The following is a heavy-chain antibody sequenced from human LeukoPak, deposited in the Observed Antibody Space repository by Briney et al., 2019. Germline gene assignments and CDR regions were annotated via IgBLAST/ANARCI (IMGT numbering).Heavy chain of an antibody. V-gene: IGHV3-23*01. CDR3: AKRGVVIRVILVGFHKAAYYFDS. CDR2: ISDSGGST. J-gene: IGHJ4*02. D-gene: IGHD3-22*01. CDR1: GITLSNYG. Sequence: QPGGSLRLSCAVSGITLSNYGMSWVRQAPGKGLEWVAGISDSGGSTSYADSVKGRFTISRDNPKNTLYLQMNSLRAEDTAVYFCAKRGVVIRVILVGFHKAAYYFDSWGQGALVTVSS.